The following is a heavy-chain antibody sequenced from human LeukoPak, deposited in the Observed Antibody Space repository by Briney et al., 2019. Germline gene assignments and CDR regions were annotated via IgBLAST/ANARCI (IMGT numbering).Heavy chain of an antibody. D-gene: IGHD6-19*01. V-gene: IGHV3-53*01. CDR1: GFTVSSNY. CDR3: AGQWLPQPIDY. Sequence: GGSLRLSCAASGFTVSSNYMSWVRQAPGKGLEWVSALSDGGGNTFYADSVKGRFTTSRDNSKNTLYLQMNSLRAEDTAVYYCAGQWLPQPIDYWGQGTLVTVSS. CDR2: LSDGGGNT. J-gene: IGHJ4*02.